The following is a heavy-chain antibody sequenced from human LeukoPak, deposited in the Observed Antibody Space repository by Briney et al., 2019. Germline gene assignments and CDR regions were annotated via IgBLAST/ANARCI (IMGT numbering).Heavy chain of an antibody. CDR3: ARGVPAVYSSIHDNYYYYMDV. D-gene: IGHD6-6*01. CDR2: INHSGSS. J-gene: IGHJ6*03. V-gene: IGHV4-34*01. Sequence: SETLSLTCAVYGGSFSGYYWRWIRQPPGKGLEWGGEINHSGSSNYNPSLKSRVTISVDTSKNQFSLQLSSVTAADTAVYYCARGVPAVYSSIHDNYYYYMDVWGKGTTVTVSS. CDR1: GGSFSGYY.